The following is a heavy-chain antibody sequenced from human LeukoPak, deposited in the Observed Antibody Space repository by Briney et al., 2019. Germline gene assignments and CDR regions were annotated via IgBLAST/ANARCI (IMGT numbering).Heavy chain of an antibody. D-gene: IGHD3-22*01. J-gene: IGHJ4*02. CDR3: ATVAYYYDSNSFSYYFDY. Sequence: SETPSLTCTVSGGAISVSNWWSWVRQPPGKGLEWVGEIFHTESTNYNPSLKSRVTISVDKSKNQFSLKLSSVTATDTAVYYCATVAYYYDSNSFSYYFDYWGQGTLVTVSS. V-gene: IGHV4-4*02. CDR1: GGAISVSNW. CDR2: IFHTEST.